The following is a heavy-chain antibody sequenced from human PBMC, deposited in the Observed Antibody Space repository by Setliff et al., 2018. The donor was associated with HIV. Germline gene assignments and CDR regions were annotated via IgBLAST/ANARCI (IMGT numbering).Heavy chain of an antibody. CDR3: ARERVLETYYNFWSGSDHWFDP. J-gene: IGHJ5*02. CDR2: IYSGGST. V-gene: IGHV3-66*01. Sequence: PAESLRLSCAASGFTVSSKYMSWVRQAPGKGLEWVSVIYSGGSTYYADSVKGRFTVSRDNAKNSLYLKMNSLRAEDTAVSYCARERVLETYYNFWSGSDHWFDPWGQGTLVTSPQ. D-gene: IGHD3-3*01. CDR1: GFTVSSKY.